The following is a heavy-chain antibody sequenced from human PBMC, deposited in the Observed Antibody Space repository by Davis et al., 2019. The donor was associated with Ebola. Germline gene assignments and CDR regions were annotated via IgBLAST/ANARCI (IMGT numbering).Heavy chain of an antibody. D-gene: IGHD3-10*01. CDR2: INHSGST. V-gene: IGHV4-34*01. CDR3: ARIAPYRREVYYYYGMDV. Sequence: MPSETLSLTCAVYGGSSSGYYWSWIRQPPGKGLEWIGEINHSGSTNYNPSLKSRVTISVDKSKNQFSLKLSPVTAADTAVYYCARIAPYRREVYYYYGMDVWGQGTTVTVSS. CDR1: GGSSSGYY. J-gene: IGHJ6*02.